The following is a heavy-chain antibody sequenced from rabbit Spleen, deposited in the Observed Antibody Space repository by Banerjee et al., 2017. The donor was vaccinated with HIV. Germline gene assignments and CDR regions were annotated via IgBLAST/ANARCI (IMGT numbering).Heavy chain of an antibody. J-gene: IGHJ6*01. CDR3: ARDSGSSFSSYGMDL. CDR2: IEVGSSGFT. V-gene: IGHV1S45*01. CDR1: GVSFSFSSY. Sequence: QEQLEESGGGLVKPGASLTLTCTASGVSFSFSSYMCWVRQAPGKGLEWIACIEVGSSGFTYFATWAKGRFTISETSSTTVTLQMTSLTAADTATYFCARDSGSSFSSYGMDLWGQGTLVTVS. D-gene: IGHD8-1*01.